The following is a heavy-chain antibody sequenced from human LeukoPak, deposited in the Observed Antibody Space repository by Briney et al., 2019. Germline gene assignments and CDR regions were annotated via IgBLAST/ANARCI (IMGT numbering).Heavy chain of an antibody. Sequence: PGGSLRLSCVASGFTFSSYGMHWVRQAPGKGLEWVAVIWYDGSNKYYADSVKGRFTISRDKSKNTLYLQMNSLRAEDTAVYYCARDGGDSSSWYGRYYYYYGMDVWGQGTTVTVSS. CDR2: IWYDGSNK. V-gene: IGHV3-33*01. CDR1: GFTFSSYG. D-gene: IGHD6-13*01. J-gene: IGHJ6*02. CDR3: ARDGGDSSSWYGRYYYYYGMDV.